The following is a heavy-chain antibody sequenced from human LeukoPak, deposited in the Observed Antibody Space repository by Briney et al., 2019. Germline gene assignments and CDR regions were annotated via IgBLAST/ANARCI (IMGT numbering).Heavy chain of an antibody. CDR2: INPNTGGT. Sequence: ASVKVSCKDSGYTFTSYCMNWVRQAPGQGLEWMGRINPNTGGTNYAQNFQGSVTMTRDTSITTVYMELSRLRSDDTAVYYCARVGDGLNDGFDIWGQGTMVTVSS. CDR3: ARVGDGLNDGFDI. J-gene: IGHJ3*02. D-gene: IGHD5-24*01. V-gene: IGHV1-2*06. CDR1: GYTFTSYC.